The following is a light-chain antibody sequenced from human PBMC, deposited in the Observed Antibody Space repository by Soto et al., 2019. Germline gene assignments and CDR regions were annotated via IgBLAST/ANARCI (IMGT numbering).Light chain of an antibody. CDR1: NSDVGGYNY. CDR3: SSYTNSNTRV. V-gene: IGLV2-14*01. J-gene: IGLJ1*01. CDR2: EVS. Sequence: QSALTQPASVSGSPGQSITISCTGTNSDVGGYNYVSWYQQHPGKAPKLIIYEVSNRPSGISDRFSASKSGNTASLTISGLQAEDEADYYCSSYTNSNTRVFGTGTKVT.